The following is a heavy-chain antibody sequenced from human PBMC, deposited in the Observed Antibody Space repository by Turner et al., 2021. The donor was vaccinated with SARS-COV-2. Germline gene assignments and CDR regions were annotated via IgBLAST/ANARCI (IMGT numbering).Heavy chain of an antibody. CDR3: ARADYGGNNYYYGMDV. J-gene: IGHJ6*02. Sequence: EVQLVESGGGLVQPGGSLRLSCAASGFTFSSYFMSWGRQAPGKGLGLVSYSSSSSSTIYYADSVKGRFTISRENAKNSLYLQMNSLRDEDTAVYYCARADYGGNNYYYGMDVWGQGTTVTVSS. CDR1: GFTFSSYF. V-gene: IGHV3-48*02. D-gene: IGHD4-17*01. CDR2: SSSSSSTI.